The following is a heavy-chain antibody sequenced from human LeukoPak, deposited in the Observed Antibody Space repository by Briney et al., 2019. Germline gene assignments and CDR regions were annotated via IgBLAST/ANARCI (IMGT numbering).Heavy chain of an antibody. Sequence: SETLSLTCTVSGGSISSSSYYWGWIRQPPGKGLEWIGSIYYSGSTYYNPSLKSRVTISVDTSKNQFSLKLSSVTAADTAVYYCASARGDPTYNWFDPWGQGTLVTVSS. CDR1: GGSISSSSYY. CDR2: IYYSGST. D-gene: IGHD2-21*02. CDR3: ASARGDPTYNWFDP. J-gene: IGHJ5*02. V-gene: IGHV4-39*07.